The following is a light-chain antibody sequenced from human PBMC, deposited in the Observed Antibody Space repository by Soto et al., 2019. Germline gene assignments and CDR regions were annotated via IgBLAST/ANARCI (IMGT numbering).Light chain of an antibody. Sequence: EILLTQSPGTLSLSPGERATLSCRASQSISSSYLAWYQQKPGQAPRLLIYGASSRATGIPDRFSGSGSGTDFTITISRLEPEDFAVYYCQQYDSSPLTFGGGTKVEIK. J-gene: IGKJ4*01. CDR3: QQYDSSPLT. V-gene: IGKV3-20*01. CDR2: GAS. CDR1: QSISSSY.